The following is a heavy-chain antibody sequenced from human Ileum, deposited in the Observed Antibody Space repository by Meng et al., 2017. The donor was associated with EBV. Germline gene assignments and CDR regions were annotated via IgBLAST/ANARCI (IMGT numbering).Heavy chain of an antibody. D-gene: IGHD1-26*01. J-gene: IGHJ4*02. CDR2: VYSGTT. CDR1: GASMTNNY. V-gene: IGHV4-59*01. Sequence: QLQEWGPRLVKPSETLSLPCTVSGASMTNNYWSWIRQSPGKTLEWIGFVYSGTTSYNPSLKSRVSLSEDTSKGQFSLRLTSVTAADTAVYYCARGGQWEPLDSWGQGILVTVSS. CDR3: ARGGQWEPLDS.